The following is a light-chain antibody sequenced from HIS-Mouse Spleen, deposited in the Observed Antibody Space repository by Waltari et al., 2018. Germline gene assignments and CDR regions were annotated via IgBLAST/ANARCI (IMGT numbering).Light chain of an antibody. CDR1: SSDGGGYNY. J-gene: IGLJ3*02. CDR3: SSYTSSSTLG. V-gene: IGLV2-14*01. CDR2: EVS. Sequence: QSALTQPASVSGSPGQSITISCPGTSSDGGGYNYVSWYQQHPGKAPKLMIYEVSNRPSGVSNRFSGSKSGNTASLTISGLQAEDEADYYCSSYTSSSTLGFGGGTKLTVL.